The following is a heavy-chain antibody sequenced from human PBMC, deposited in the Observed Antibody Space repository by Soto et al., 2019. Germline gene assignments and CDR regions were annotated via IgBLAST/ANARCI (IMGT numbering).Heavy chain of an antibody. CDR2: ISCHCGGI. CDR1: GFIFSSYA. D-gene: IGHD2-15*01. V-gene: IGHV3-23*01. J-gene: IGHJ4*02. CDR3: AREDGGGPFDF. Sequence: GGSLRLSCAASGFIFSSYAMHWVRQAPGKGLEWVSGISCHCGGIYYADSVKGRFTIFRDTAPSTLYLQMDSLRADDTAVYYCAREDGGGPFDFWGQGTLVTSPQ.